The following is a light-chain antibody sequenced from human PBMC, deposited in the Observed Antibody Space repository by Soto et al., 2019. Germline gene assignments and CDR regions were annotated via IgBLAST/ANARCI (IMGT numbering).Light chain of an antibody. CDR3: SSYAGSSNV. J-gene: IGLJ1*01. CDR2: EVN. CDR1: SSDVGGYNY. Sequence: QSVLSHPPSACWSPGHSVSISCTGTSSDVGGYNYVSWYQQHPGKAPKLMIYEVNKRPSGVPDRFSGSKSGNTASLTVSGLQAEDEADYYCSSYAGSSNVFGTGTKVTVL. V-gene: IGLV2-8*01.